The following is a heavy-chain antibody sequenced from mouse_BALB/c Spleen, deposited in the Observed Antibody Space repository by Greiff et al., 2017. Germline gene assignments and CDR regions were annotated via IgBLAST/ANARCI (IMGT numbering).Heavy chain of an antibody. CDR2: IRNKANGYTT. CDR1: GFTFTDYY. Sequence: EVKLVESGGGLVQPGGSLRLSCATSGFTFTDYYMSWVRQPPGKALEWLGFIRNKANGYTTEYSASVKGRFTISRDNSQSILYLQMNTLRAEDSATYYCARDWATYAMDYWGQGTSVTVSS. D-gene: IGHD4-1*02. CDR3: ARDWATYAMDY. V-gene: IGHV7-3*02. J-gene: IGHJ4*01.